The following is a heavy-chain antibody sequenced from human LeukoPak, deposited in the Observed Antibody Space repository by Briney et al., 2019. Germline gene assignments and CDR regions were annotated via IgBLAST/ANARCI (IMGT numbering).Heavy chain of an antibody. CDR3: ARHHPGYSSGWYFTYYFDY. CDR2: IYYSGST. Sequence: SETLSLTCTVSGGSISSYYWIWIRQPPGKGLEWIGYIYYSGSTNYNPSLKSRVTISVDTSKNQFSLRLSSVTAADTAVYYCARHHPGYSSGWYFTYYFDYWGQGTLVTVSS. J-gene: IGHJ4*02. D-gene: IGHD6-19*01. CDR1: GGSISSYY. V-gene: IGHV4-59*08.